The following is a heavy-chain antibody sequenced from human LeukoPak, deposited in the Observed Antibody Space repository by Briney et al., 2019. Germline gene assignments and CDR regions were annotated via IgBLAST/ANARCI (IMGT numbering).Heavy chain of an antibody. Sequence: PGGSLRLSCSASGFTFSSYAMHWVRQAPGKGLEYVSAISSNGGSTYYADSVKGRFTISRDNSKNTLYLQMSSLRAEDTAVYYCVKTGPRDTAMSHFDYWGQGTLATVSS. V-gene: IGHV3-64D*06. CDR2: ISSNGGST. CDR1: GFTFSSYA. D-gene: IGHD5-18*01. J-gene: IGHJ4*02. CDR3: VKTGPRDTAMSHFDY.